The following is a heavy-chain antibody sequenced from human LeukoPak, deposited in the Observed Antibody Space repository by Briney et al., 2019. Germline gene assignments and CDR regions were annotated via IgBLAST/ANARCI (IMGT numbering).Heavy chain of an antibody. D-gene: IGHD3-3*01. CDR2: ISAYNGNT. V-gene: IGHV1-18*01. Sequence: ASVKVPCKXSGYTFTSYGISWVRQSPGQGLEWMGWISAYNGNTNYAQKLQGRVTMTTDTSTSTAYMELRSLRSDDTAVYYCARATYYDFWSGYGVLDYWGQGTLVTVSS. CDR1: GYTFTSYG. J-gene: IGHJ4*02. CDR3: ARATYYDFWSGYGVLDY.